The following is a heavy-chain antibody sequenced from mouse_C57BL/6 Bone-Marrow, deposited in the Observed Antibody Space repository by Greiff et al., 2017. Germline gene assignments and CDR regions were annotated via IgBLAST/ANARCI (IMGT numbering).Heavy chain of an antibody. V-gene: IGHV1-69*01. CDR3: VSSYYYGSSYWFAY. CDR2: IDPSDSYT. Sequence: QVQLQQPGAELVMPGASVKLSCKASGYTFTSYWMHWVKQRPGQGLEWIGEIDPSDSYTNYNQKFKGKSTLTVDKSSSTAYMQLSSLTSEDSAVYYFVSSYYYGSSYWFAYWGQGTLVTVSA. J-gene: IGHJ3*01. D-gene: IGHD1-1*01. CDR1: GYTFTSYW.